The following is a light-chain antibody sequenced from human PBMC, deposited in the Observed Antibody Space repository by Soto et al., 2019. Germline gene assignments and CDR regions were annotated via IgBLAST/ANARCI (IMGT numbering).Light chain of an antibody. J-gene: IGKJ5*01. V-gene: IGKV3-20*01. CDR2: VAS. CDR1: QSVTNNY. Sequence: EIVLTQSPGTLSLSPGDRATISCRATQSVTNNYLAWYQHKPDQAPRLLIYVASSRAAGIPDRFSGSGSGTEFSLTISRLELEDFAVYYCQIYGTSPLITFGQGTRLEIK. CDR3: QIYGTSPLIT.